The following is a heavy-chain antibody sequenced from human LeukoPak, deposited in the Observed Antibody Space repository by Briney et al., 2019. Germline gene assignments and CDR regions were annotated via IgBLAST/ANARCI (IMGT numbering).Heavy chain of an antibody. D-gene: IGHD3-3*01. CDR1: GYTFTSYY. J-gene: IGHJ6*02. CDR3: ARDSIFDLEYYYGMDV. Sequence: ASVKVSCKASGYTFTSYYMHWVRQAPGQGLEWMGIINPSGGSTSYAQKFQGRVTMTRDTSTSTVYMELSGLRSEDTAVYYCARDSIFDLEYYYGMDVWGQGTTVTVSS. CDR2: INPSGGST. V-gene: IGHV1-46*01.